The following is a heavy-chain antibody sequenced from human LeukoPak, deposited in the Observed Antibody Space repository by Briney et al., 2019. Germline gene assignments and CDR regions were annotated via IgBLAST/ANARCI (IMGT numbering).Heavy chain of an antibody. CDR3: ARVWQDYSNVDY. Sequence: GGSLRLSCAASGFTFSSYSMNWVRQAPGKGLEWVSSISSSSYIYYADSVKGRFTISRDNAKNSLYLQMNSLRAEDTAVYYCARVWQDYSNVDYWGQGTLVTVSS. V-gene: IGHV3-21*01. CDR1: GFTFSSYS. CDR2: ISSSSYI. J-gene: IGHJ4*02. D-gene: IGHD4-11*01.